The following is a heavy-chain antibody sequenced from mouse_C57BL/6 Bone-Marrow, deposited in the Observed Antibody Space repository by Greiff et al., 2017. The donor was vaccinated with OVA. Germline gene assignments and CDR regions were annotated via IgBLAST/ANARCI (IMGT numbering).Heavy chain of an antibody. Sequence: EVQLQQSGPELVKPGASVKMSCKASGYTFTDYNMHWVKQSHGKSLEWIGYINPNNGGTSYNQKFKGKATLTVNKSSSTAYMELRSLTSEDSAVYYCARRGCYDYDSFYYFDYWGQGTTLTVSS. V-gene: IGHV1-22*01. CDR3: ARRGCYDYDSFYYFDY. CDR2: INPNNGGT. J-gene: IGHJ2*01. D-gene: IGHD2-4*01. CDR1: GYTFTDYN.